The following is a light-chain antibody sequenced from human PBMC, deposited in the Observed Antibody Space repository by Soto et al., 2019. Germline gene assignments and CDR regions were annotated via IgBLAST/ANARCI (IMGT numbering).Light chain of an antibody. CDR3: SSYSSISAYV. CDR2: DVS. CDR1: SSDVGGYNY. V-gene: IGLV2-14*01. J-gene: IGLJ1*01. Sequence: QSALTQPASVSGSPGQSITISCTGTSSDVGGYNYVSWYQQHPGKAPKLMIYDVSNRPSGVSNRFSGSKSGDTASLTISGLQAADEADYYCSSYSSISAYVFGIGTKLTVL.